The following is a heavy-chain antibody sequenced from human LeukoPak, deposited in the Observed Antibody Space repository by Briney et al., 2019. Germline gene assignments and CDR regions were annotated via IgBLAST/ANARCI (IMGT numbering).Heavy chain of an antibody. CDR3: ARAPRIAARRWNGVGVY. CDR1: GYTFTSYA. V-gene: IGHV7-4-1*02. Sequence: ASVKVSCKASGYTFTSYAMNWVRQAPGQGLEWMGWINTNTGNPTYAQGFTGRFVFSLDTSVSTAYLQISSLKAEDTAVYYCARAPRIAARRWNGVGVYWGQGTLVTVSS. D-gene: IGHD6-6*01. CDR2: INTNTGNP. J-gene: IGHJ4*02.